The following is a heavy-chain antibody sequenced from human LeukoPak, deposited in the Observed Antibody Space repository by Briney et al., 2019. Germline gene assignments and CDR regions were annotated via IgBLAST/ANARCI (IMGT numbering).Heavy chain of an antibody. CDR2: IWYDGSNK. V-gene: IGHV3-33*01. CDR1: GFTFSSYG. CDR3: ARDSVLLWFGRLQTSMDV. D-gene: IGHD3-10*01. J-gene: IGHJ6*02. Sequence: GGSLRLSCAASGFTFSSYGMHWVRQAPGKGLEWVAVIWYDGSNKYYADSVKGRFTISRDNSKNTLYLQMNSLRAGDTAVYYCARDSVLLWFGRLQTSMDVWGQGTTVTVSS.